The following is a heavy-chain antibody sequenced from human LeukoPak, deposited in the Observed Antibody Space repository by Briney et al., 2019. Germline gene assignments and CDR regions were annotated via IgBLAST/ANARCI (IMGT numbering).Heavy chain of an antibody. D-gene: IGHD3-9*01. CDR2: ISAYNGNT. V-gene: IGHV1-18*01. J-gene: IGHJ6*02. CDR3: AGVDHVRALYGVDV. Sequence: WASVKVSCKASGYTFTSYGISWVRQAPGQGLEWMGWISAYNGNTNYAQKLKGRVTMTTDTSTSTAYMELRSLRSDDTAVYYCAGVDHVRALYGVDVWGQGTTVTVSS. CDR1: GYTFTSYG.